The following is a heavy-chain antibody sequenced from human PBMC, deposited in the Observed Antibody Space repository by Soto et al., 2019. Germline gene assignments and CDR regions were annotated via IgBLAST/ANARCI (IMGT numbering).Heavy chain of an antibody. Sequence: VQLVESGGGVVQPGRSLRLSCAASGFTFSDYAKHWVRQAPGKGLEWVAVVSRDGRNTHYADSVKGRFTISRDSSKNTVSLEMTSLRAEDTAVYYCANGGRQWLVTSDFNYWGQGALVTVSS. D-gene: IGHD6-19*01. CDR3: ANGGRQWLVTSDFNY. CDR1: GFTFSDYA. J-gene: IGHJ4*02. V-gene: IGHV3-30*18. CDR2: VSRDGRNT.